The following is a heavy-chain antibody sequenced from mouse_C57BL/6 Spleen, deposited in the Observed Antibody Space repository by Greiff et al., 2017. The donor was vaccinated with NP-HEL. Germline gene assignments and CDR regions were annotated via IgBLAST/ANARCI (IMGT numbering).Heavy chain of an antibody. Sequence: EVKVEESGGGLVKPGGSLKLSCAASGFTFSSYAMSWVRQTPEKRLEWVATISDGGSYTYYPDNVKGRFTISRDNAKNNLYLQMSHLKSEDTAMYYCAREPLNWDTYFGYWGQGTTLTVSS. D-gene: IGHD4-1*01. CDR3: AREPLNWDTYFGY. CDR1: GFTFSSYA. J-gene: IGHJ2*01. CDR2: ISDGGSYT. V-gene: IGHV5-4*01.